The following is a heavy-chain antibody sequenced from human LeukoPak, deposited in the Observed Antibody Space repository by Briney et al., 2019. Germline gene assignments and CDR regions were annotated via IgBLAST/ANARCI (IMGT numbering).Heavy chain of an antibody. CDR2: IIPILGIA. CDR1: GGTFSSYA. J-gene: IGHJ4*02. Sequence: SVKVSCKASGGTFSSYAISWVRQAPGQGLEWMGRIIPILGIANYAQKFQGRVTITADKSTSTAYMELSSLRSEDTAVCYCARAYYDSGGLGGVDYWGQGTLVTVSS. D-gene: IGHD3-9*01. V-gene: IGHV1-69*04. CDR3: ARAYYDSGGLGGVDY.